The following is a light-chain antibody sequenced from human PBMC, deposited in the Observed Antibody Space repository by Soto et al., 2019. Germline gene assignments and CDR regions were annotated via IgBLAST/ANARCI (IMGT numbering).Light chain of an antibody. CDR3: QQSYRTPYT. CDR1: QGISTY. J-gene: IGKJ2*01. V-gene: IGKV1-39*01. Sequence: DIQMTQSPSSLYASVGDRVTITCRASQGISTYLIWYQQRQGKAPKLLIYAASNLVSGVPSRFSGSGSGTEFTLTISRLQPEDFATCYCQQSYRTPYTFGQGTKLETK. CDR2: AAS.